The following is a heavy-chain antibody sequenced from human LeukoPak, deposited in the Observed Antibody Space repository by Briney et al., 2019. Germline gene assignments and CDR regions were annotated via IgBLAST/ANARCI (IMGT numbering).Heavy chain of an antibody. CDR1: GYTLTELS. Sequence: ASVKVSCKVSGYTLTELSMHWVRQAPGKGLEWMGGFDPEDGETIYAQKFQGRVTMTEDTSTDTAYMELSSLRSEDTAVYYCATDEGVGALLDYWGQGTLVTVSS. CDR2: FDPEDGET. CDR3: ATDEGVGALLDY. D-gene: IGHD3-16*01. V-gene: IGHV1-24*01. J-gene: IGHJ4*02.